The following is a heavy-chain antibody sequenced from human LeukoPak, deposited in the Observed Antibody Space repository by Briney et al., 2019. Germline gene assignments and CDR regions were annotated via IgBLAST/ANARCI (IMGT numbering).Heavy chain of an antibody. CDR1: GGSISSSRYY. CDR3: AVDYGGNPDAFDI. J-gene: IGHJ3*02. D-gene: IGHD4-23*01. CDR2: IYYSGST. V-gene: IGHV4-39*01. Sequence: SETLSLTCTVSGGSISSSRYYWGWIRQPPGKGLEWIGSIYYSGSTYYNPSLKSRATISVDTSKNQFSLKLSSVTAADTAVYYCAVDYGGNPDAFDIWGQGTTVTVSS.